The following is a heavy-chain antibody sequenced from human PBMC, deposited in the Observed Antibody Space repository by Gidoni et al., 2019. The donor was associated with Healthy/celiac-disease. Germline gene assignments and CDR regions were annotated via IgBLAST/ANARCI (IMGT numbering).Heavy chain of an antibody. CDR2: INHSGST. V-gene: IGHV4-34*01. D-gene: IGHD3-10*01. J-gene: IGHJ4*02. CDR3: ARGYYGSGSYGDY. Sequence: QVQLQQWGAGLLKPSETLSLTCAVYGGFFSGYYWSWIRQPPGKGLEWIGEINHSGSTNYNPSLRSRVTISVDTSKNQFSLKLSSVTAADTAVYYCARGYYGSGSYGDYWGQGTLVTVSS. CDR1: GGFFSGYY.